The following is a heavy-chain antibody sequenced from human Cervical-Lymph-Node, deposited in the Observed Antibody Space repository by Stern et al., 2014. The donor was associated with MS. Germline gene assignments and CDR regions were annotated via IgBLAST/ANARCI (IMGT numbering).Heavy chain of an antibody. CDR2: IFPGDSYA. Sequence: VQLVQSGAEVKKPGESLRISCKGSGYTFSNYWIGWVRQMPGKGLEWVGSIFPGDSYASYSPSFQGQIPISADKSSNTAFLQWNSLKASDTAMYYCARRKYSSSYYYHFGMDVWGQGTTVTVSS. V-gene: IGHV5-51*03. D-gene: IGHD6-13*01. J-gene: IGHJ6*02. CDR1: GYTFSNYW. CDR3: ARRKYSSSYYYHFGMDV.